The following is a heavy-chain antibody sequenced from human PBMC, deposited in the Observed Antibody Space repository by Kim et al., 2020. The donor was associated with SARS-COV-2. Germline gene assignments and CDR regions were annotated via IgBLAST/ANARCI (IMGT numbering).Heavy chain of an antibody. Sequence: SETLSLTCTVSGGSISSSSYYWGWIRQPPGKGLEWIGSIYYSGSTYYNPSLKSRVTISVDTSKNQFSLKLSSVTAADTAVYYCARGAIHNAHYDILTGSNWFDLWGQGTLVTVSS. V-gene: IGHV4-39*07. CDR3: ARGAIHNAHYDILTGSNWFDL. CDR1: GGSISSSSYY. D-gene: IGHD3-9*01. CDR2: IYYSGST. J-gene: IGHJ5*02.